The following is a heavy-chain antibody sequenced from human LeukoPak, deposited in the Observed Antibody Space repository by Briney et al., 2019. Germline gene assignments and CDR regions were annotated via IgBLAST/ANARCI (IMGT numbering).Heavy chain of an antibody. CDR2: IYYSGST. V-gene: IGHV4-59*08. D-gene: IGHD3-10*01. Sequence: RTSETLSLTCTVSGGSISSYYWSWIRQPPGKGLEWIGYIYYSGSTNYNPSLKSRVTISVDTSKNQFSLKLSSVTAADTAVYYCARRSPERWGGKAGYFDYWGQRTLVTVSS. CDR3: ARRSPERWGGKAGYFDY. CDR1: GGSISSYY. J-gene: IGHJ4*02.